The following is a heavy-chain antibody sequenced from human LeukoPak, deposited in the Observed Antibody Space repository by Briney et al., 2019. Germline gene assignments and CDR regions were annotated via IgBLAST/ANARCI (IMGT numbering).Heavy chain of an antibody. V-gene: IGHV3-30*18. CDR3: AKSGRAYCGGDCYHIDY. Sequence: PGGSLRLSCAASGFTFSSYGMHWVRQAPGKGLEWVAVISYDGSNKYYADSVKGRFTISRDNSKNTLYLQMNSLRAEDTAVYYCAKSGRAYCGGDCYHIDYWGQGTLVTVSS. CDR1: GFTFSSYG. D-gene: IGHD2-21*02. J-gene: IGHJ4*02. CDR2: ISYDGSNK.